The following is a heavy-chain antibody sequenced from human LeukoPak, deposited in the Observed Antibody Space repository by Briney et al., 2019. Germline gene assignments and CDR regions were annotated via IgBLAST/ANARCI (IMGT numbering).Heavy chain of an antibody. V-gene: IGHV4-59*08. Sequence: SETLSLTCTVSGGSISSYYWSWIRQPPGKGLEWIGYIYYSGSTNYNPSLKSRVTISVDTSKNQFSLKLSSVTAADTAVYYCARGYCSSTCCYCKSTHPFDYWGQGTLVTVSS. D-gene: IGHD2-2*01. CDR1: GGSISSYY. CDR3: ARGYCSSTCCYCKSTHPFDY. J-gene: IGHJ4*02. CDR2: IYYSGST.